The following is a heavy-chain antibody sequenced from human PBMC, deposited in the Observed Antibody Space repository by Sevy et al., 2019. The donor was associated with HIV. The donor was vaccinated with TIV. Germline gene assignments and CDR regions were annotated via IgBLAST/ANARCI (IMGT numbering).Heavy chain of an antibody. Sequence: ASVKVSRKVSGYTLTELSMHWVRQAPGKGLEWMGGFDPEDGETIYAQKFQGRVTMTEDTSTDTAYMELSSLRSEDTAVYYCATDITMVRGAKDYWGQGTLVTVSS. V-gene: IGHV1-24*01. J-gene: IGHJ4*02. CDR1: GYTLTELS. CDR2: FDPEDGET. D-gene: IGHD3-10*01. CDR3: ATDITMVRGAKDY.